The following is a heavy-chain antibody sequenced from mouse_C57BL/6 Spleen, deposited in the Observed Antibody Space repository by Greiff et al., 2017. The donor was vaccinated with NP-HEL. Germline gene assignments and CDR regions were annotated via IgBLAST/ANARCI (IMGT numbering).Heavy chain of an antibody. CDR1: GYAFSSYW. Sequence: QVQLQQSGAELVKPGASVKISCKASGYAFSSYWMNWVKQRPGKGLEWIGQIYPGDGDTNYNGKFKGKATLTADKSSSKAYMQLSSLTSEDSAVYFCARSYYGSSWYFDVWGTGTTVTVSS. J-gene: IGHJ1*03. D-gene: IGHD1-1*01. V-gene: IGHV1-80*01. CDR3: ARSYYGSSWYFDV. CDR2: IYPGDGDT.